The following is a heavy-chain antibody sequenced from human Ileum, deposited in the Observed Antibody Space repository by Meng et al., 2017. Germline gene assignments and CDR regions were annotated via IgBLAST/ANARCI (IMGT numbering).Heavy chain of an antibody. D-gene: IGHD3-16*01. CDR2: ISAYNGNT. Sequence: QGQPGQAGAEGKEPGGPAKGSCKASGYTFTSFGITWVRQAPGQGLEWMGGISAYNGNTNYAHKVQGRVTMTTDTSTSTAYMELRSLRSDDTAVYYCARGWGGAFDPWGQGTLVTVSS. J-gene: IGHJ5*02. V-gene: IGHV1-18*01. CDR3: ARGWGGAFDP. CDR1: GYTFTSFG.